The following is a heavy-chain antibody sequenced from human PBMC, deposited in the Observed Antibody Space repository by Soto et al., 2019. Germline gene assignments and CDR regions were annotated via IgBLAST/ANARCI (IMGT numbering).Heavy chain of an antibody. CDR2: IVVGSGNT. CDR3: AADLGVTMIVVVPAGMDV. J-gene: IGHJ6*02. V-gene: IGHV1-58*01. Sequence: SVKVSCKASGFTFTSSAVQWVRQARGQRLEWIGWIVVGSGNTNYAQKFQERVTITRDMSTSTAYMELSSLRSEDTAVYYCAADLGVTMIVVVPAGMDVWGQGTTVTVSS. CDR1: GFTFTSSA. D-gene: IGHD3-22*01.